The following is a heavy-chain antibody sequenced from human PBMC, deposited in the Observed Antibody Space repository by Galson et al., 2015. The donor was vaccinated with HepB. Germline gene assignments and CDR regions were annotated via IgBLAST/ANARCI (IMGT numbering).Heavy chain of an antibody. V-gene: IGHV1-18*04. CDR3: ARTVDGYNYELFY. Sequence: SVKVSCKASGYSFTRYGITWVRQAPGQGLEWMGWISTYNGDTHYAQKLQGRVTMTTDASTRTAHMELRSLRSDDTAIYYCARTVDGYNYELFYWGQGTLVTVSS. CDR2: ISTYNGDT. J-gene: IGHJ4*02. CDR1: GYSFTRYG. D-gene: IGHD5-24*01.